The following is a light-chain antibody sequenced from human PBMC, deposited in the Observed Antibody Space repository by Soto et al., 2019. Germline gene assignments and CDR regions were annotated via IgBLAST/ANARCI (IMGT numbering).Light chain of an antibody. CDR3: QQYNSYSRT. V-gene: IGKV1-5*01. CDR2: DAS. CDR1: QSISSW. J-gene: IGKJ1*01. Sequence: DIQITHSPSTLSSSLVERVTISCRASQSISSWLAWYQQKPGKAPKLLIYDASSLESGVPSRFSGSGSGTEFTLTISSLQPDDFATYYCQQYNSYSRTFGQGTKVDIK.